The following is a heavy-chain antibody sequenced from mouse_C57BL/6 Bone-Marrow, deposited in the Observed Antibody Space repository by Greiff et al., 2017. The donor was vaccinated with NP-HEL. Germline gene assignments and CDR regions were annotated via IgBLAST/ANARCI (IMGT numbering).Heavy chain of an antibody. D-gene: IGHD1-1*01. V-gene: IGHV3-6*01. CDR1: GYSITSGYY. CDR2: ISYDGSN. Sequence: EVQLQESGPGLVKPSQSLSLTCSVTGYSITSGYYWNWIRQFPGNKLEWMGYISYDGSNNYNPSLKNRISITRDTSKNQFFLKLNSVTTEDTATYYCARDTTVVAPAYFDYWGQGTTLTVSS. CDR3: ARDTTVVAPAYFDY. J-gene: IGHJ2*01.